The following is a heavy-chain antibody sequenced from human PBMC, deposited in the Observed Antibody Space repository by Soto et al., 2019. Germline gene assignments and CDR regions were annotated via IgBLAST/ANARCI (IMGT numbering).Heavy chain of an antibody. D-gene: IGHD3-10*01. CDR2: IYYSGST. CDR1: GGSISSSSYY. CDR3: ARRGIYGSGSFHYYYGMDV. V-gene: IGHV4-39*01. Sequence: PSETLSLTCTVSGGSISSSSYYWGWIRQPPGKGLEWIGSIYYSGSTYYNPSLKSRVTISVDTSENQFSLKLSSVTAADTAMYYCARRGIYGSGSFHYYYGMDVWGQGTMVTVSS. J-gene: IGHJ6*02.